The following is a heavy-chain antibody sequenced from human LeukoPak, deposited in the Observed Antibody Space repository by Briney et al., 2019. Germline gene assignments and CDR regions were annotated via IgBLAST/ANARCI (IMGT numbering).Heavy chain of an antibody. CDR2: IYAGGTT. CDR1: GFTVSTNY. Sequence: GGSLRLSCAASGFTVSTNYMSWVRQAPGRGLEWVSVIYAGGTTYFADSVRGRFTISRDNSKNTLYLQMNSLRDEDTAVYYCARDSSGWYDHWGQGTLVTVSS. D-gene: IGHD6-19*01. CDR3: ARDSSGWYDH. J-gene: IGHJ5*02. V-gene: IGHV3-53*01.